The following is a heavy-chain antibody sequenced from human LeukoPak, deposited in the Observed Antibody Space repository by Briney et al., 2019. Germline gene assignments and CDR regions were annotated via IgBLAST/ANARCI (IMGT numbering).Heavy chain of an antibody. Sequence: GGFLRLSCAASEFIFSGYWMNWVRQAPGKGLEWVANIKQDGSEKQYVDSVRGRFTISRDNAKNSLYLQMNSLRVEDTAVYYCARDGFVGAADYWGQGTLVTVSS. J-gene: IGHJ4*02. CDR3: ARDGFVGAADY. V-gene: IGHV3-7*01. CDR1: EFIFSGYW. D-gene: IGHD6-13*01. CDR2: IKQDGSEK.